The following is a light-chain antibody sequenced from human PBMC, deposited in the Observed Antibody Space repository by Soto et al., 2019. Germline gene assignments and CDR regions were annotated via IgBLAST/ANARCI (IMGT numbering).Light chain of an antibody. CDR2: KAS. J-gene: IGKJ2*01. CDR3: QQYNRYYT. CDR1: QSISSW. V-gene: IGKV1-5*03. Sequence: DIQMTQSPSTLSASVGDRVTITCRASQSISSWLAWYQQKPGKAPKLLIYKASSLESGVPSRFSGSGSGTEFTLTINSLQPDDFATYYCQQYNRYYTFGQGTKLEIK.